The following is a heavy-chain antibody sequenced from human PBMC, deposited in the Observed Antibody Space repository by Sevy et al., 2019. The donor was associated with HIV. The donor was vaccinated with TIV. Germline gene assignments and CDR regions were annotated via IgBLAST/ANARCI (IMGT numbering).Heavy chain of an antibody. Sequence: GGSLRLSCAASGFTFSSYAMSWVRQAPGKGLEWVSTISSRGVSTYYADSVKGRFTISRDNSKNTLHLQMNSLRAEDTAVCYCARDISPSNYYGLRSYVHWGQGTQVTVSS. V-gene: IGHV3-23*01. J-gene: IGHJ4*02. D-gene: IGHD3-10*01. CDR1: GFTFSSYA. CDR2: ISSRGVST. CDR3: ARDISPSNYYGLRSYVH.